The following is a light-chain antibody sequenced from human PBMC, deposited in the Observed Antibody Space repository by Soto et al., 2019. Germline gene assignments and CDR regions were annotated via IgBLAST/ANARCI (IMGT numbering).Light chain of an antibody. CDR3: QHYNSYSEA. CDR2: KAS. J-gene: IGKJ1*01. V-gene: IGKV1-5*03. Sequence: DIQMTQSPSTLSASVGDRVTNTCRASQSISSWLAWYQQKPGKAPKPLIYKASSLESGVPSRFSGSGSGTEFTLTISSLQPDDFATYYCQHYNSYSEAFGQGTKVDI. CDR1: QSISSW.